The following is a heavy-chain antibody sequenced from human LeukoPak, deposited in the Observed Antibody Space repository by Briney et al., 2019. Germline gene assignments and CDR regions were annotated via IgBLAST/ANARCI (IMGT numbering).Heavy chain of an antibody. CDR2: IYYSGST. CDR3: ARRETDGYFAY. J-gene: IGHJ4*02. Sequence: PSETLSLTCTVSGGSVSSRSYYWNWIRQPPGKGLEWIGYIYYSGSTNYNPSLRNRVTISIDTSKNQFSLKENSVTAADTAVYYCARRETDGYFAYWGQGALVTVSS. D-gene: IGHD1-26*01. V-gene: IGHV4-61*01. CDR1: GGSVSSRSYY.